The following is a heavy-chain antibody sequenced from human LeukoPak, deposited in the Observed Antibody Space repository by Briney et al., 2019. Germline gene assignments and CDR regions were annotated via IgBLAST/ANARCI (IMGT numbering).Heavy chain of an antibody. CDR2: ISYDGSHK. D-gene: IGHD3-22*01. Sequence: GGSLRLSCAASGFTFRSYGMHWVRQAPGKGLEWVAVISYDGSHKYYAESVKGRFTISRDNSKNTLYLQMNSLRAEDTAVYYCAKDFLPTFYYDSSGYYIGYYFDYWGRGTLVTVSS. CDR1: GFTFRSYG. J-gene: IGHJ4*02. V-gene: IGHV3-30*18. CDR3: AKDFLPTFYYDSSGYYIGYYFDY.